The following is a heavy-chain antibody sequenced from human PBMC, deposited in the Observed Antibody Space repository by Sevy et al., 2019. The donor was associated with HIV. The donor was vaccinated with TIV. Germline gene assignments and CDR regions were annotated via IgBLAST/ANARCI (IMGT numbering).Heavy chain of an antibody. CDR1: GFTFDDYA. Sequence: GGSLRLSCAASGFTFDDYAMHWVRQAPRKGLEWVSGISWNSGSIGYADSVKGRFTISRDNAKNSLYLQMNSLRAEDTALYYCAKAPSGYYYGSGRFYFDYWGQGTLVTVSS. CDR3: AKAPSGYYYGSGRFYFDY. D-gene: IGHD3-10*01. J-gene: IGHJ4*02. CDR2: ISWNSGSI. V-gene: IGHV3-9*01.